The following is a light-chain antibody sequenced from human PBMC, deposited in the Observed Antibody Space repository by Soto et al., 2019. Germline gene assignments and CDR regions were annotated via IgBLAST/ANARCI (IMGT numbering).Light chain of an antibody. J-gene: IGKJ4*01. CDR1: QSVLYSSNNKNY. Sequence: DIVMTQSPDSLAVSLGERATINCKSSQSVLYSSNNKNYLAWYQQKPGQPPKLLIYWASTLESGVPDRFSGSGSGTDFTLTISSLQAEDVAVYYCQQYYSTPLTFGGGTKVEIK. CDR2: WAS. CDR3: QQYYSTPLT. V-gene: IGKV4-1*01.